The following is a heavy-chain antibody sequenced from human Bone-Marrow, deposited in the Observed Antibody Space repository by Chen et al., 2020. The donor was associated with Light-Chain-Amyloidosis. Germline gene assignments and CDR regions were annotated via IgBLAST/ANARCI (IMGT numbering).Heavy chain of an antibody. CDR2: IFRGDIT. D-gene: IGHD2-21*01. CDR3: ARGPSEVEWGVVKSAFAFDF. V-gene: IGHV4-39*07. CDR1: GASIISSEYY. Sequence: QVQLQESGPGLVKPSETLSFTCTVSGASIISSEYYWGWMRQAPGKGLEWIGSIFRGDITYYTSSLKSRVTLSVDTSNNHISLRLRSVTAGDTAIYYCARGPSEVEWGVVKSAFAFDFWGQGTMVTVSS. J-gene: IGHJ3*01.